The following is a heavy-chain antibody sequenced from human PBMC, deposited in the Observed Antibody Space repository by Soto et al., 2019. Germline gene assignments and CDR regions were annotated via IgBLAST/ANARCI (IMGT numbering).Heavy chain of an antibody. J-gene: IGHJ4*02. D-gene: IGHD3-22*01. CDR3: ARDLGYYDSTGYFDS. CDR1: RFIFSDYS. CDR2: ISSQTSRV. V-gene: IGHV3-48*02. Sequence: PGGSLRLSCAASRFIFSDYSMNWVRQAPGKGLEWVSYISSQTSRVYYADSVRGRFTISRDNAKNSLFLQMNSLRDEDTAVYYCARDLGYYDSTGYFDSWGQGTLVTVSS.